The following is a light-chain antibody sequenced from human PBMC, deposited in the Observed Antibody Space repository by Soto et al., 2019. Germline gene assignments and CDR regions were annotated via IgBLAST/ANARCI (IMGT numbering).Light chain of an antibody. V-gene: IGKV3-15*01. Sequence: EIVMTQSPATLSVSPGERATLSCRASQSVSSNLAWYQHKPGQAPRLLIYGASTRATGIPARFSGSGSGTEFTLTISSLQSEDFAVYYCQQYTNWPLTFGGGTKVESK. CDR2: GAS. CDR3: QQYTNWPLT. CDR1: QSVSSN. J-gene: IGKJ4*01.